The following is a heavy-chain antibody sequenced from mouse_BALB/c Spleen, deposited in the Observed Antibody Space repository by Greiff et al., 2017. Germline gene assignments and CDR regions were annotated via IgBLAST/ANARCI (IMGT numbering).Heavy chain of an antibody. CDR1: GFNIKDTY. V-gene: IGHV14-3*02. D-gene: IGHD2-10*01. J-gene: IGHJ3*01. CDR2: IDPANGNT. CDR3: ARAYYGNPWFAY. Sequence: EVQLQQSGAELVKPGASVKLSCTASGFNIKDTYMHWVKQRPEQGLEWIGRIDPANGNTKYDPKFQGKATITADTSSNTAYLQLSSLTSEDTGVYYCARAYYGNPWFAYWGQGTLVTVSA.